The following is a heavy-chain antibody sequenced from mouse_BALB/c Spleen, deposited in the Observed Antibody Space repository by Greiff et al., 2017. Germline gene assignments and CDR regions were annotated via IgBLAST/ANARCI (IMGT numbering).Heavy chain of an antibody. CDR2: IWWNDNK. CDR1: GFSLSTYGIG. J-gene: IGHJ4*01. CDR3: ARNPFTTATLYAMDY. D-gene: IGHD1-2*01. V-gene: IGHV8-11*01. Sequence: QVTLKVSGPGILQPSQTLSLTCSFSGFSLSTYGIGVGWIRQPSGKGLEWLAHIWWNDNKYYNTALKSRLTISKDTSNNPGFLKIARVDTADTATYYCARNPFTTATLYAMDYWGQGTSVTVSS.